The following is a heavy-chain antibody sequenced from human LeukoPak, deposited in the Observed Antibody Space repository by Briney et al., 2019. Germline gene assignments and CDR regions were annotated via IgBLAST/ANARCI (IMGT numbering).Heavy chain of an antibody. V-gene: IGHV4-4*07. J-gene: IGHJ4*02. CDR3: ATSGYSSSCPDY. CDR2: IYTSGST. Sequence: SETLSLTCTVSGGSISSYYWSWIRQPAGKGLEWIGRIYTSGSTNYDPSLKSRVTMSVDTSKNQFSLKLSSVTAADTAVYYCATSGYSSSCPDYWGQGTLVTVSS. CDR1: GGSISSYY. D-gene: IGHD6-13*01.